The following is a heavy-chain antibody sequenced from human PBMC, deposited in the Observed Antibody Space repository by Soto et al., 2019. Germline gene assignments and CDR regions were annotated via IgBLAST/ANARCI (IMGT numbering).Heavy chain of an antibody. Sequence: GGSLRLSCAASGFTFSSYWMSWVRQAPGKGLEWVANIKQDGSEKYYVDSVKGRFTISRDNAKNSLYLQMNSLRAEDTAVYYCARARITMIVVVENFDYWGQGTLVTVSS. CDR2: IKQDGSEK. D-gene: IGHD3-22*01. CDR3: ARARITMIVVVENFDY. V-gene: IGHV3-7*01. CDR1: GFTFSSYW. J-gene: IGHJ4*02.